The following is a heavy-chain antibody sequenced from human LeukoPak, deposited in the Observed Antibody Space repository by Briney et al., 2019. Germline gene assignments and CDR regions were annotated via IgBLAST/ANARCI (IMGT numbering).Heavy chain of an antibody. V-gene: IGHV4-4*07. CDR2: IYTNGDT. D-gene: IGHD6-13*01. Sequence: PSETLSLTCTVSGGSISGYYWSWIRQPAGQGLEWIGRIYTNGDTRYNPSLKSRVTMSVDTSKNQVSLKLRPVTAADTAVYYCARAAGAAGGQYFDYWGQGTLVTVSS. CDR3: ARAAGAAGGQYFDY. CDR1: GGSISGYY. J-gene: IGHJ4*02.